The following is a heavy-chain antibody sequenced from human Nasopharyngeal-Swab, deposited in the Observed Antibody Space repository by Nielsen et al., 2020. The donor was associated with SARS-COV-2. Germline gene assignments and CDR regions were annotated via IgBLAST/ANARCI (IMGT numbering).Heavy chain of an antibody. CDR3: ARGELELRNYYYGMDV. D-gene: IGHD1-7*01. CDR2: IRSKANSYAT. Sequence: GESLKISCAASGFTFSGSAMHWVRQASGKGLEWVGRIRSKANSYATAYAASVKGRFTISRDDSKNTAYLQMNSLKTEDTAVYYCARGELELRNYYYGMDVWGQGTTVTVSS. CDR1: GFTFSGSA. J-gene: IGHJ6*02. V-gene: IGHV3-73*01.